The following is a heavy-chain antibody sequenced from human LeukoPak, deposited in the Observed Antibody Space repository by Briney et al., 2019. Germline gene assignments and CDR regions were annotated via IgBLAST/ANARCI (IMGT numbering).Heavy chain of an antibody. V-gene: IGHV3-21*01. CDR1: GFTFSSYS. CDR2: ISSSSSCI. CDR3: ARDYSSSWYSYFFY. D-gene: IGHD6-13*01. J-gene: IGHJ4*02. Sequence: GGSLRLSCAASGFTFSSYSMNWVRQAPGKGLEWVSSISSSSSCIYYADSVKGRFTISRDNSKNTPYLQMNSLRAEDTAVYYCARDYSSSWYSYFFYWGQGALVTVSS.